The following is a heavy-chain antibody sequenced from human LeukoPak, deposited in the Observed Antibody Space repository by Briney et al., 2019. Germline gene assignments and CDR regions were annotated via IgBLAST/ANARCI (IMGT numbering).Heavy chain of an antibody. D-gene: IGHD2-15*01. Sequence: SETLSLTCTVSGGSISSYYWSWIRQPPGKGLEGIGYIYTSGSTNYNPSLKSRVTISVDTSKNQFSLKLSSVTAADTAVYYCARLWGYCSGGSCYSLGYYYYYMDVWGKGTTVTVSS. J-gene: IGHJ6*03. CDR2: IYTSGST. CDR3: ARLWGYCSGGSCYSLGYYYYYMDV. CDR1: GGSISSYY. V-gene: IGHV4-4*09.